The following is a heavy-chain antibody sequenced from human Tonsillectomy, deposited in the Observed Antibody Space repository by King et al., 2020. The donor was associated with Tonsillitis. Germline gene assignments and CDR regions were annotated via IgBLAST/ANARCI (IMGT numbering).Heavy chain of an antibody. V-gene: IGHV3-7*01. D-gene: IGHD5-12*01. CDR2: IKQDGSGK. J-gene: IGHJ6*02. CDR1: GFTFSSYW. Sequence: VQLVESGGGLVQPGGSLRLSCAASGFTFSSYWMSWVRQAPGKGLEWVANIKQDGSGKYYVDSVKGRFTISRHNAKNSLYLQMNSLRAEDTAVYYCARDARSRGYSGNEYDYYYYGMDVWGQGTTVTVSS. CDR3: ARDARSRGYSGNEYDYYYYGMDV.